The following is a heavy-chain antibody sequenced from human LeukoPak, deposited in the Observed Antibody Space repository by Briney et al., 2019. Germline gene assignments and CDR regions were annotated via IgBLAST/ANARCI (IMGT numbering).Heavy chain of an antibody. CDR1: GFTFSSYA. CDR3: ARDFGNDYGDSY. CDR2: ISGSGGST. J-gene: IGHJ4*02. V-gene: IGHV3-23*01. Sequence: GGSLRLSCAASGFTFSSYAMSWVRQAPGKGLEWVSVISGSGGSTYYADSVKGRFTISRDNSKNTLYLQMNSLRAEDTAVYYCARDFGNDYGDSYWGQGTLVTVSS. D-gene: IGHD4-17*01.